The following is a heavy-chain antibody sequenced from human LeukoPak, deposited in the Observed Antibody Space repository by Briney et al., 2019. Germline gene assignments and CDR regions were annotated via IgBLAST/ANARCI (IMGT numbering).Heavy chain of an antibody. D-gene: IGHD6-19*01. Sequence: GGSLRLSCAASGITVNTNYMSWVRQAPGKGLEWVSIIYSGGATFSADSVKGRFTISRESSKNTLWLQMNSLRVEDTAVYYCAKDQIWIAVAGFYYWGQGTLVTVSS. CDR2: IYSGGAT. CDR1: GITVNTNY. J-gene: IGHJ4*02. CDR3: AKDQIWIAVAGFYY. V-gene: IGHV3-53*01.